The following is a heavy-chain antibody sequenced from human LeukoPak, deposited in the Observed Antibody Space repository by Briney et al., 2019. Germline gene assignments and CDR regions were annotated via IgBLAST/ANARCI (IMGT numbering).Heavy chain of an antibody. CDR2: IYYTGTT. CDR1: GDSTNTYF. J-gene: IGHJ4*02. V-gene: IGHV4-59*01. CDR3: ASKSSDHGELRFDY. D-gene: IGHD4-17*01. Sequence: SETLSLTCTMSGDSTNTYFWSWIRQPPGKGLEWIGYIYYTGTTNYNPSLKSRVTISVDTSKNQFSLRLSSVTAADTAVYYCASKSSDHGELRFDYWGQGTLVTVSS.